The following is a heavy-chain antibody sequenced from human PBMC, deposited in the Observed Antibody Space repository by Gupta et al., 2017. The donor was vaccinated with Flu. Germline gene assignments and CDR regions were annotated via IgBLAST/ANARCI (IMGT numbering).Heavy chain of an antibody. CDR3: ARCVEMATRREGLSYGMDV. Sequence: QVQLVQSGAEVKKPGSAVKVSCKASGGTFSSYAISWVRQAPGQGLEWMGGIIPIFGTAKYAQKFQGRVTITADESTSTAYMELRSLRSEETAVYYGARCVEMATRREGLSYGMDVGGQGTTVTVYS. D-gene: IGHD5-24*01. V-gene: IGHV1-69*01. J-gene: IGHJ6*02. CDR2: IIPIFGTA. CDR1: GGTFSSYA.